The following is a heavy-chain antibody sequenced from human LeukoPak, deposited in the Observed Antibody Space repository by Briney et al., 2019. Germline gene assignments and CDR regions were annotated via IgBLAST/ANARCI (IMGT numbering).Heavy chain of an antibody. CDR3: AKASIYDILTGYHIDY. Sequence: GGSLRLSCAASGFTFSDYYMSWIRQAPGKGLEWVSGISWNSGSIGYADSVKGRFTISRDNAKNSLYLQMNSLRAEDTALYYCAKASIYDILTGYHIDYWGQGTLVTVSS. CDR2: ISWNSGSI. CDR1: GFTFSDYY. V-gene: IGHV3-9*01. D-gene: IGHD3-9*01. J-gene: IGHJ4*02.